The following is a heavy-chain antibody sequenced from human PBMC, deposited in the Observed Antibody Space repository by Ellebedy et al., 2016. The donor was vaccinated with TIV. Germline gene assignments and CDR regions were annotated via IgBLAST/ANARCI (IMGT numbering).Heavy chain of an antibody. CDR3: ASFTMVRGVMDY. J-gene: IGHJ4*02. Sequence: GESLKISCAASGFTFSSYAMSWVRQVPGKGLEWVSFISGGGGTTFYADSVKGRFTISRDNAKNSLSLQMNSLRDEDTAVYYCASFTMVRGVMDYWGQGTLVTISS. V-gene: IGHV3-23*01. CDR1: GFTFSSYA. D-gene: IGHD3-10*01. CDR2: ISGGGGTT.